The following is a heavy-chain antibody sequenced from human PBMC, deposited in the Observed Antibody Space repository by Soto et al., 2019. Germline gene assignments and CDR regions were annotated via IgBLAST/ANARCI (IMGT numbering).Heavy chain of an antibody. CDR3: AKDRLAGGFDY. CDR2: ISGSGGTT. D-gene: IGHD3-16*01. CDR1: GFTFSSYA. V-gene: IGHV3-23*01. J-gene: IGHJ4*02. Sequence: GGSLRLSCAASGFTFSSYAMSWVRQAPGKGLEWVSAISGSGGTTYYTDSVKGRFTISRDNSRNTVYLQMNSLRADDTAVYYCAKDRLAGGFDYWGQGTLVT.